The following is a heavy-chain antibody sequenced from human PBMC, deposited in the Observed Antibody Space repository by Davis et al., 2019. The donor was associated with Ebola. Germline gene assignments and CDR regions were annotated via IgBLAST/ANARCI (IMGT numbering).Heavy chain of an antibody. J-gene: IGHJ3*02. CDR2: ISAAGGAK. V-gene: IGHV3-23*01. D-gene: IGHD3-22*01. CDR1: GFTFDDYA. CDR3: AKDAFPPITMIWRGHGLDI. Sequence: GESLKISCAASGFTFDDYAMHWVRQAPGKGLEWVSTISAAGGAKYYADSVKGRFTISRDNSKNTLYLQMDSLRVEDTAVYYCAKDAFPPITMIWRGHGLDIWGQGTMVTVSS.